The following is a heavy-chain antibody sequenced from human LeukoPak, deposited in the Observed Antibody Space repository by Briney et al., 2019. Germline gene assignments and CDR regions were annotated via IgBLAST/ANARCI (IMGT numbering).Heavy chain of an antibody. Sequence: GGSLRLSCAASGFTFRDAWMTWVRPAPGKGLEWVGRIRSKTDGGTTDYAVSVQGRFTISRDDSKNTLYLQMSSLKTEDTAVYYCAKHIYGVVSIQQWGQGTLVTVSS. CDR1: GFTFRDAW. J-gene: IGHJ1*01. CDR2: IRSKTDGGTT. D-gene: IGHD3-3*01. V-gene: IGHV3-15*01. CDR3: AKHIYGVVSIQQ.